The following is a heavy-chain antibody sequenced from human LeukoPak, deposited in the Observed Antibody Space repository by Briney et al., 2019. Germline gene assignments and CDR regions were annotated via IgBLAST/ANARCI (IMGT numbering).Heavy chain of an antibody. CDR2: IKQDGSEK. V-gene: IGHV3-7*01. CDR1: GFTFSSYL. Sequence: GGSLRLSCTPSGFTFSSYLMSWVRQVPGKGLEWVANIKQDGSEKNYVDSVKGRFTISRDNAKNSLYLQMNSLRAEGTAVYYCASRLFRTTNFDYWGQGTLVTVSS. CDR3: ASRLFRTTNFDY. J-gene: IGHJ4*02. D-gene: IGHD2-21*01.